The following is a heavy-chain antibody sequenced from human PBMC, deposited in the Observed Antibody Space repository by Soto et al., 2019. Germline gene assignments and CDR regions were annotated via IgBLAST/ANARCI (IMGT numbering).Heavy chain of an antibody. D-gene: IGHD3-3*01. CDR3: ARGGIKIFGAEDFQH. Sequence: SETLSLACPVSGGSIGSGYYYWSWIRQPPGKVLWWIAYSYDSGSTYYNPCCESRVTISVDTSKNQFSLKLSSVTAAVSAVYYCARGGIKIFGAEDFQHWGQGTLVTVSS. J-gene: IGHJ1*01. V-gene: IGHV4-30-4*01. CDR1: GGSIGSGYYY. CDR2: SYDSGST.